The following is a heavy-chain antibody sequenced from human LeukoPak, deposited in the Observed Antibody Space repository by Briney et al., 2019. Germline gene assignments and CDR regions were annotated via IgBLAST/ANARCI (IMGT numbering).Heavy chain of an antibody. CDR1: GFTFDDYA. CDR3: AKGTDYGGNGAHDAFDI. Sequence: PGGSLRLSCAASGFTFDDYAMHWVRQAPGKGLEWVSGISWNSGSIGYADSVKGRFTISRDNAKNSLYLQMNSLRAEDTVLYYCAKGTDYGGNGAHDAFDIWGQGTMVTVSS. D-gene: IGHD4-23*01. J-gene: IGHJ3*02. V-gene: IGHV3-9*01. CDR2: ISWNSGSI.